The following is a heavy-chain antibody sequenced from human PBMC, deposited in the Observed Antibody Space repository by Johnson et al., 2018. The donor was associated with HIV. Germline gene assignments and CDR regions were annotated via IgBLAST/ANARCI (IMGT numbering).Heavy chain of an antibody. J-gene: IGHJ3*02. CDR2: ISYDGSHK. D-gene: IGHD5-18*01. CDR1: QFTFSSYY. Sequence: QVQLVESGGGLAKPAWSPRLSCAASQFTFSSYYMNCVRQAPGNGLAVISYDGSHKSYAESVKGRFSVSRDNAQNSLYLQMNSLRAEDTAVYYCARDKGPDAAMVGDAFDIWGQGTMVTVSS. CDR3: ARDKGPDAAMVGDAFDI. V-gene: IGHV3-30*07.